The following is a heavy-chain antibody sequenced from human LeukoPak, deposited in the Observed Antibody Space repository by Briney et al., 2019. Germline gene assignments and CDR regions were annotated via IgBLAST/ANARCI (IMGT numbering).Heavy chain of an antibody. CDR3: ARSQSGSYSDY. CDR1: GFTFSSYS. Sequence: PGGPLRLSCAASGFTFSSYSMNWVRQAPGKGLEWVSSISSSSSYIYYADSVKGRFTISRDNAKNSLYLQMNSLRAEDTAVYYCARSQSGSYSDYWGQGTLVTVSS. D-gene: IGHD1-26*01. CDR2: ISSSSSYI. J-gene: IGHJ4*02. V-gene: IGHV3-21*01.